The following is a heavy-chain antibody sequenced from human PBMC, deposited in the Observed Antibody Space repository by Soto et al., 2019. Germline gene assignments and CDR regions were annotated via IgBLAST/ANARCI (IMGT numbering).Heavy chain of an antibody. D-gene: IGHD6-19*01. CDR3: VTHVTYSSGYFGAFDV. CDR2: ISSDGYIT. V-gene: IGHV3-74*01. J-gene: IGHJ3*01. Sequence: EVQLVESGGGLVQPGGSLRLSCAASGLTFTKYWMHWVRQVPGEGLVWVSHISSDGYITRFADSVKGRFSISRDNARNTLYLQMNSLRAEDTAVYYCVTHVTYSSGYFGAFDVWGQGTMVTVSS. CDR1: GLTFTKYW.